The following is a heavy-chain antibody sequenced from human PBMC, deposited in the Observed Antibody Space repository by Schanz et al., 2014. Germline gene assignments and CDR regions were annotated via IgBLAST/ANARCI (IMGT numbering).Heavy chain of an antibody. CDR2: IMFPGGNT. D-gene: IGHD5-12*01. J-gene: IGHJ3*01. CDR3: ARDGGRDGYNLAFDV. CDR1: GFTFSSNA. V-gene: IGHV3-23*04. Sequence: EVQLVESGGGLVQPGGSLRLSCAASGFTFSSNAMCWVRQAPGKGLEWVSIMFPGGNTYYADSVKGRFTISRDNAKNTLYLQMNSLRAEDTAVYFCARDGGRDGYNLAFDVWGQGTLVTVSS.